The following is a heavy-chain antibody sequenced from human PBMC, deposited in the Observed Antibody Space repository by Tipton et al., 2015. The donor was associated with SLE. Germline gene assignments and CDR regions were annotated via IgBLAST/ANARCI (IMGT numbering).Heavy chain of an antibody. D-gene: IGHD6-19*01. CDR1: GGSISSYY. CDR3: ARAPRLGAFDI. Sequence: LRLSCTVSGGSISSYYWSWIRQPPGKGLEWIGYIYYSGSTSYNPSLKSRVTISVDTSKNQFSLKLSSVTAADTAVYYCARAPRLGAFDIWGQGTMVTVSS. V-gene: IGHV4-59*08. J-gene: IGHJ3*02. CDR2: IYYSGST.